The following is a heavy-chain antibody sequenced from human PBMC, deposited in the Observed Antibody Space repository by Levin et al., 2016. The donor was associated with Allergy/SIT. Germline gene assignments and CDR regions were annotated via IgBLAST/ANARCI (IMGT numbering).Heavy chain of an antibody. J-gene: IGHJ4*02. D-gene: IGHD2-15*01. V-gene: IGHV1-69*01. CDR2: IIPIFGTA. Sequence: WVRQAPGQGLEWMGGIIPIFGTANYAQKFQGRVTITADESTSTAYMELSSLRSEDTAVYYCARSIVVVVAATSRYSFDYWGQGTLVTVSS. CDR3: ARSIVVVVAATSRYSFDY.